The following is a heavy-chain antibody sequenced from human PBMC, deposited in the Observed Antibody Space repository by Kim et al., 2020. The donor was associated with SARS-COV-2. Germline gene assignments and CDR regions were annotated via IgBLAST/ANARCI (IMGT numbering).Heavy chain of an antibody. D-gene: IGHD3-3*02. CDR2: IYYSGNT. V-gene: IGHV4-59*13. CDR3: ARVRGHLPNYFFGLDV. J-gene: IGHJ6*02. Sequence: SETLSLTCSVSNDSMTDYYWTWIRQPPGKGLEWLGYIYYSGNTNYNPSLQNRLTISVDTSKNQFSLKVTSVTAADTAVYYCARVRGHLPNYFFGLDVWGQGTTVTVSS. CDR1: NDSMTDYY.